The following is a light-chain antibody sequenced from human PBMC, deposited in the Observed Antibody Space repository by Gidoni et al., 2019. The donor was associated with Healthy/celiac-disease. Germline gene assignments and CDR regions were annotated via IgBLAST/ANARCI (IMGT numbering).Light chain of an antibody. V-gene: IGLV3-1*01. CDR2: QDS. CDR3: QAWDSSTGEV. J-gene: IGLJ2*01. CDR1: KLGDKY. Sequence: SYELTQPPSVSGSPGQTASITCSGDKLGDKYACWYQQKPGQSPVLVIYQDSKRPSGIPERFSGSNSGNTATLTISGTQAMDEADYYCQAWDSSTGEVFGGGTKLTVL.